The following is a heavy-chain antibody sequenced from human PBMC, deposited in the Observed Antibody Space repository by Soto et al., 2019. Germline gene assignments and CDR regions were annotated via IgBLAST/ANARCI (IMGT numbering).Heavy chain of an antibody. J-gene: IGHJ4*02. V-gene: IGHV2-5*02. D-gene: IGHD1-7*01. CDR1: GFSLSTSGVG. CDR2: IYWDDDK. Sequence: QITLKESGPTLVKPTQTLTLTCTFSGFSLSTSGVGVGWIRQPPGKALEWLALIYWDDDKRYSPSLKSRPTIXTXXSKNQVVLTITNMDPVDTATYYCAHTNYDEGYFDYWGQGTLVTVSS. CDR3: AHTNYDEGYFDY.